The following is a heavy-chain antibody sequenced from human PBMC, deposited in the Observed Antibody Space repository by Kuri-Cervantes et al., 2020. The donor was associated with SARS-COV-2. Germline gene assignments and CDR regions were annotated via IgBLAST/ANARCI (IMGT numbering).Heavy chain of an antibody. J-gene: IGHJ4*02. D-gene: IGHD1-26*01. CDR1: GGSISSSSYY. CDR2: IYYSGST. V-gene: IGHV4-39*07. CDR3: AREWVRYSVTYFGTYYFDY. Sequence: SETLSLTCTVSGGSISSSSYYWGRIRQPPGKGLEWIGSIYYSGSTYYNPSLKGRVSISVDMSRNQFSLKLRSVTAADTAVYYCAREWVRYSVTYFGTYYFDYWGQGTLVTVSS.